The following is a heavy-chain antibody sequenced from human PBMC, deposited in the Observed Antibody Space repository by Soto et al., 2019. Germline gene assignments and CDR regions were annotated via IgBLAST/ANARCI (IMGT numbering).Heavy chain of an antibody. CDR2: IDTSGKTI. V-gene: IGHV3-48*03. Sequence: GGSLRLSCAVSGFTFSRYEMNWVRQAPGKGLEWVSYIDTSGKTIYYADSVRGRFTISRDNAKNSLYLQMNSLRAEDTAVYYCPNHANIYTGTFGYGLDVWGQGTTVTVSS. D-gene: IGHD6-13*01. CDR3: PNHANIYTGTFGYGLDV. CDR1: GFTFSRYE. J-gene: IGHJ6*02.